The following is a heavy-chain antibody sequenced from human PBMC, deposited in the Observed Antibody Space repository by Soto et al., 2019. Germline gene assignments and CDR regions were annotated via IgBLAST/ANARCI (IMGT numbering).Heavy chain of an antibody. D-gene: IGHD6-13*01. J-gene: IGHJ5*02. CDR3: ARASGGLAAAGYNWFDP. V-gene: IGHV3-30-3*01. CDR1: GFTFSSYA. Sequence: QVQLVESGGGVVQPGRSLRLSCAASGFTFSSYAMHWVHQAPGKGLEWVAVISYDGSNKYYADSVKGRFTISRDNSKNTLYLQMNSLRAEDTAVYYCARASGGLAAAGYNWFDPWGQGTLVTVSS. CDR2: ISYDGSNK.